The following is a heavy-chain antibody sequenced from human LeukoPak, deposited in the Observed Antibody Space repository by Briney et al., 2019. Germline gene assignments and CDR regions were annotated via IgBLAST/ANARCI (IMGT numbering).Heavy chain of an antibody. CDR2: INPNSGGT. J-gene: IGHJ4*02. Sequence: ASVKVSCKASGYTFTGYYMHWVRQAPGQGLEWMGWINPNSGGTNYAQKFQGRVTMTRDTSISTAYMELSRLRSDVTDVYYYARSPAMVPLFDYSGQGTLVTVSS. CDR3: ARSPAMVPLFDY. V-gene: IGHV1-2*02. CDR1: GYTFTGYY. D-gene: IGHD5-18*01.